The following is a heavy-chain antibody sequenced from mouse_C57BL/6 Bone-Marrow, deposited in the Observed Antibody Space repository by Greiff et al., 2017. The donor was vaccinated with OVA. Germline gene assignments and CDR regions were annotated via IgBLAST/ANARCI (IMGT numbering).Heavy chain of an antibody. CDR3: ARGHYYAMDY. J-gene: IGHJ4*01. Sequence: VQLQESGAELARPGASVKLSCKASGYTFTSYGISWVKQRTGQGLEWIGEISPRSGNTYYNEKFKGKATLTADKSSSTAYMELRSLTSEDSAVYFCARGHYYAMDYWGQGTSVTVSS. CDR2: ISPRSGNT. V-gene: IGHV1-81*01. CDR1: GYTFTSYG.